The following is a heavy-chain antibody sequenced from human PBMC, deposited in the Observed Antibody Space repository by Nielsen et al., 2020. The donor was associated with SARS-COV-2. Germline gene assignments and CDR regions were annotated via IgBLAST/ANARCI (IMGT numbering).Heavy chain of an antibody. CDR2: TNHSGST. CDR1: GGSFSGYY. J-gene: IGHJ4*02. CDR3: ARGIVATIGQFDY. Sequence: SETLSLTCAVYGGSFSGYYWSWIRQPPGKGLEWIGETNHSGSTNYNPSLKSRVTISVDTSKNQFSLKLSSVTAADTAVYYCARGIVATIGQFDYWGQGTLVTVSS. V-gene: IGHV4-34*01. D-gene: IGHD5-12*01.